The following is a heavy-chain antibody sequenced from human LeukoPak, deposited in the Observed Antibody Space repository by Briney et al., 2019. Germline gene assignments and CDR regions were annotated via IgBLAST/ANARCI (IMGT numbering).Heavy chain of an antibody. D-gene: IGHD1-26*01. CDR3: AKVERELQTDY. V-gene: IGHV3-74*01. Sequence: PGGSLRLSCAASGFTFSSYWMHWFRQAPGKGLVWVSRITSDGSGTTYADSVKGRFTISRDNAKYTLYLHMNSLRAEDTAVYYCAKVERELQTDYWGQGTLVTVSS. CDR1: GFTFSSYW. CDR2: ITSDGSGT. J-gene: IGHJ4*02.